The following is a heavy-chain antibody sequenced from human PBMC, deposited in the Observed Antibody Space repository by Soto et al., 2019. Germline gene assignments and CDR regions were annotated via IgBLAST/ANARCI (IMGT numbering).Heavy chain of an antibody. J-gene: IGHJ5*02. Sequence: SETLSLTCTVSGGSISSYYWSWIRQPPGKGLEWIGYIYYSGSTNYNPSLKSRVTISVDTSKNQFSLKLSSVTAADTAVYYCARVNRGYSYGYGGRFDPWGQGTLVTVSS. D-gene: IGHD5-18*01. CDR2: IYYSGST. V-gene: IGHV4-59*01. CDR3: ARVNRGYSYGYGGRFDP. CDR1: GGSISSYY.